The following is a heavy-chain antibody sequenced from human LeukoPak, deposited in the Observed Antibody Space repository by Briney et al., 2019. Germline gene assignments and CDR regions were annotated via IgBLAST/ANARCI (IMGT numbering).Heavy chain of an antibody. Sequence: SETLSLTCTVSGGSISSYYGSWIRQPPGKGLEWMWYINTSGSTNYKPSLKTQVNTSVDKSKNHFSMKLSYVTAADKVVYYCARRVRGSSWYLSYYYYMDVWGKGTTVTVSS. CDR1: GGSISSYY. D-gene: IGHD6-13*01. CDR3: ARRVRGSSWYLSYYYYMDV. V-gene: IGHV4-4*09. CDR2: INTSGST. J-gene: IGHJ6*03.